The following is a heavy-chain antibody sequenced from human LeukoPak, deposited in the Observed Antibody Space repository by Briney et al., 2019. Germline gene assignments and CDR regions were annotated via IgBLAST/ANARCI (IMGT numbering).Heavy chain of an antibody. V-gene: IGHV3-21*01. CDR1: GFTFSSYS. J-gene: IGHJ6*03. D-gene: IGHD5-18*01. CDR3: ARVKSGYSYGPHYYYYYYMDV. Sequence: GGSLRLSCAASGFTFSSYSMNWVRQAPGKGLEWVSSISSSSSYIYYADSVKGRFTISRDNAKDSLYLQMNSLRAEDTAVYYCARVKSGYSYGPHYYYYYYMDVWGKGTTVTVSS. CDR2: ISSSSSYI.